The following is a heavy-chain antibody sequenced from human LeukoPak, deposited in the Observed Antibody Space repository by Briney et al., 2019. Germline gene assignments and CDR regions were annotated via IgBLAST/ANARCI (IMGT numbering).Heavy chain of an antibody. V-gene: IGHV3-30*04. Sequence: GGSLGLSCAASGFTFSSYAMHWVRQAPGKGLEWVAVISYDGSNKYYADSVKGRFTISRDNSKNTLYLQMNSLRAEDTAVYYCAREENYYGSGSYYDYWGQGTLVTVSS. D-gene: IGHD3-10*01. CDR1: GFTFSSYA. J-gene: IGHJ4*02. CDR2: ISYDGSNK. CDR3: AREENYYGSGSYYDY.